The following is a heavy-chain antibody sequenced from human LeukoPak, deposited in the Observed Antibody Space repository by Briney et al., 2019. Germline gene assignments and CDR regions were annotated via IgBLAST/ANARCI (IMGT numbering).Heavy chain of an antibody. J-gene: IGHJ4*02. V-gene: IGHV3-30*18. CDR1: GFSFISYG. D-gene: IGHD4-17*01. Sequence: GGSLRLSCAASGFSFISYGMHWVRQAPGKGLEWVGVISDDGRSKDYADSVKGRFTISRDNSKDTLYLQMNSLRAEDTAVYYCAKRPTDYGDYVSYFDYWGRGTLVTVSS. CDR2: ISDDGRSK. CDR3: AKRPTDYGDYVSYFDY.